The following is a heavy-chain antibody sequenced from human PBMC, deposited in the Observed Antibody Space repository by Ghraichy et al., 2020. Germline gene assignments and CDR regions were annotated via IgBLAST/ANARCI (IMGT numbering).Heavy chain of an antibody. CDR2: ISGSGGST. V-gene: IGHV3-23*01. Sequence: LSLTCAASGFTFSSYAMSWVRQAPGKGLEWVSAISGSGGSTYYADSVKGRFTISRDNSKNTLYLQMNSLRAEDTAVYYCAKEALDRYYDSSGYYSDYWGQGTLVTVSS. D-gene: IGHD3-22*01. J-gene: IGHJ4*02. CDR3: AKEALDRYYDSSGYYSDY. CDR1: GFTFSSYA.